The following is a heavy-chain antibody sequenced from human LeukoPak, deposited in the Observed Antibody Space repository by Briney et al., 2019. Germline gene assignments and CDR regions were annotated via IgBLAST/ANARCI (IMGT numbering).Heavy chain of an antibody. Sequence: PGGSLRLSCAASGFTVSSNYMSWVRQAPGKGLEWVSAISGSGGSTYYADSVKGRFTISRDNSKNTLYLQMNSLRAEDTAVYYCANDILTGSYYFDYWGQGTLVTVSS. CDR3: ANDILTGSYYFDY. CDR1: GFTVSSNY. V-gene: IGHV3-23*01. J-gene: IGHJ4*02. CDR2: ISGSGGST. D-gene: IGHD3-9*01.